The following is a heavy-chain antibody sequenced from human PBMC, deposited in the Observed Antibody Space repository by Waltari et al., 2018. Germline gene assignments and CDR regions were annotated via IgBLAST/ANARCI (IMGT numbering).Heavy chain of an antibody. CDR2: IYYSGST. CDR1: GGSISSSSYY. D-gene: IGHD3-22*01. V-gene: IGHV4-39*01. CDR3: ATYSSGFLRNAFDI. J-gene: IGHJ3*02. Sequence: QLRLQESGPGLVKPSETLSLTCTVSGGSISSSSYYWGWIRQPPGKGLEWIGSIYYSGSTYYNPSLKSRVTISVDTSKNQFSLKLSSVTAADTAVYYCATYSSGFLRNAFDIWGQGTMVTVSS.